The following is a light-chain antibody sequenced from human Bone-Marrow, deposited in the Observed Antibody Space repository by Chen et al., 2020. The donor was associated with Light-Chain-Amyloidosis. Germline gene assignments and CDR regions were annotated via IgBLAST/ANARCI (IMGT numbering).Light chain of an antibody. V-gene: IGLV3-25*03. J-gene: IGLJ2*01. CDR1: DLPTKY. CDR3: QSADSSGTYEVI. Sequence: SYELTQSPSVSVSPGQTARITCSGDDLPTKYAYWYQQKPGQAPVLVIHRDTERPSGSSDRFSGSSSGTTAPLTISGVQAADEADYHCQSADSSGTYEVIFGGGTKLTVL. CDR2: RDT.